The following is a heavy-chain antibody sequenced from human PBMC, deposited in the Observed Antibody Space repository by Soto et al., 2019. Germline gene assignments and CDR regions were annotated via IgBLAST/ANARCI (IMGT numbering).Heavy chain of an antibody. CDR2: ISAYNGNT. D-gene: IGHD2-8*01. CDR3: ARVTVYAIPRRPYYYYYVMDV. V-gene: IGHV1-18*01. Sequence: AAVQVTCKASGYTFISYGISWVRQAPGQGLEWMGRISAYNGNTNYAQKLQGRFTMTTDTSTSTAYMELRSLRSDDTAVYYCARVTVYAIPRRPYYYYYVMDVWGQGTTVTVSS. CDR1: GYTFISYG. J-gene: IGHJ6*02.